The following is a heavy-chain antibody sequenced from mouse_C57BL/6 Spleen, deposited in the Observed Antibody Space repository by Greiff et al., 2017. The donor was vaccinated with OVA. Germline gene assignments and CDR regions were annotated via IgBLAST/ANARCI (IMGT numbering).Heavy chain of an antibody. D-gene: IGHD2-4*01. CDR2: ISSGSSTI. CDR3: ASVDYDDYYAMDY. V-gene: IGHV5-17*01. Sequence: EVMLVESGGGLVKPGGSLKLSCAASGFTFSDYGMHWVRQAPEKGLEWVAYISSGSSTIYYADTVKGRFTISRDNAKNTLFLQMTSLRSEDTAMYYCASVDYDDYYAMDYWGQGTSVTVSS. J-gene: IGHJ4*01. CDR1: GFTFSDYG.